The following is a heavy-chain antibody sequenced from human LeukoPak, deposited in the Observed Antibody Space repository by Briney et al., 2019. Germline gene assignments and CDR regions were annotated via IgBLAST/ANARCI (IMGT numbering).Heavy chain of an antibody. CDR2: ISSSSSTT. J-gene: IGHJ4*02. CDR1: GFTFSSYS. D-gene: IGHD3-22*01. Sequence: GGSLRLSCAASGFTFSSYSMSWVRQAPGKGLEWVSYISSSSSTTYYADSVKGRFTISRDNSKNTLYLQMNSLRAEDTAVYYCAKDPEEGDYDSSGYSDYWGQGTLVTVSS. V-gene: IGHV3-48*01. CDR3: AKDPEEGDYDSSGYSDY.